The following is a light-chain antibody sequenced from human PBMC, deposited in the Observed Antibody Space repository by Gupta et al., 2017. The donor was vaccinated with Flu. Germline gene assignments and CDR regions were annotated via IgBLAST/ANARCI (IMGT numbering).Light chain of an antibody. J-gene: IGKJ5*01. CDR3: QQYNNWPPIT. CDR2: GAS. CDR1: QSVSSN. Sequence: EIVLTQSTATLSLPPGERATLSCRASQSVSSNLAWYQQKPGQAPRLLIYGASTRATGIPARFSGSGSGTEFTLTISSLQSEDFAVYYCQQYNNWPPITFGQGTRLEIK. V-gene: IGKV3-15*01.